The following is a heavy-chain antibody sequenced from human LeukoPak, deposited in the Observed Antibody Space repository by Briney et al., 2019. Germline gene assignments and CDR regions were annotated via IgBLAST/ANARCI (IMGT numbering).Heavy chain of an antibody. Sequence: SETLSLTCTVSGGSISSSSYYWGWIRQPSGKGLEWIGSIYYSGSTYYNPSLKSRVTISVDTSKNQFSLKLSSVTAADTAVYYCARHSGDYYDSSGYYGGYYFDYWGQGTLVTVSS. D-gene: IGHD3-22*01. CDR2: IYYSGST. CDR3: ARHSGDYYDSSGYYGGYYFDY. V-gene: IGHV4-39*01. CDR1: GGSISSSSYY. J-gene: IGHJ4*02.